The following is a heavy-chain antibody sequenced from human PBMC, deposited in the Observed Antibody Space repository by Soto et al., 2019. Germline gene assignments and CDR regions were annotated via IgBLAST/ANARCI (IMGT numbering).Heavy chain of an antibody. Sequence: GGSLRLSCAASGFTFSSYGMHWVRQAPGKGLEWVAVIWYDGSNKYYADSVKGRFTISRDNSKNTLYLQMNSLRAEDTAVYCCARDTNPYYYFGMDVWGKGTTVTFCS. V-gene: IGHV3-33*01. J-gene: IGHJ6*04. CDR1: GFTFSSYG. D-gene: IGHD3-3*01. CDR2: IWYDGSNK. CDR3: ARDTNPYYYFGMDV.